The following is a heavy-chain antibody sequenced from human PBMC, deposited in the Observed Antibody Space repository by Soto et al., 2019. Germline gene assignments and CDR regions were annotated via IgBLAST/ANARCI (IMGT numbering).Heavy chain of an antibody. CDR2: ISNDGSYK. J-gene: IGHJ5*02. CDR1: GFTFSSYG. V-gene: IGHV3-30*18. Sequence: GGSLRLSCAASGFTFSSYGMHWVRQAPGKGLEWVAVISNDGSYKYYPDSVKGRFTISRDNSKNTLYPQMSSLRDEDTAVYYCAKDRSSGSPAWFDPWGQGTLVTVSS. CDR3: AKDRSSGSPAWFDP. D-gene: IGHD1-26*01.